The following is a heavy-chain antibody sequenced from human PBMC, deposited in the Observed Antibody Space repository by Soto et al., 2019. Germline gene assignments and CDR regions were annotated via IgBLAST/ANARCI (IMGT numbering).Heavy chain of an antibody. CDR1: GGSISSSSYY. J-gene: IGHJ6*02. Sequence: QLQLQESGPGLVKPSETLSLTCTVSGGSISSSSYYWGWIRQPPGKGLEWIGSIYYSGSTYYNPSLKSRVTISVDTSKNQFSLKLSSVTAADTAVYYCARQDRYNWNAVYYYYGMDVWGQGTTVTVSS. CDR3: ARQDRYNWNAVYYYYGMDV. D-gene: IGHD1-1*01. V-gene: IGHV4-39*01. CDR2: IYYSGST.